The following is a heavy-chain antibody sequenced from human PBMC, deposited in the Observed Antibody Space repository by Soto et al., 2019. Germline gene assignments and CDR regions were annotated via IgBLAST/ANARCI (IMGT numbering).Heavy chain of an antibody. CDR1: GFTFSSYA. CDR3: AREHVLRYFDWLLPGMDV. CDR2: ISYDGSNK. J-gene: IGHJ6*02. V-gene: IGHV3-30-3*01. Sequence: GGSLRLSCAASGFTFSSYAMHWVRQAPGKGLEWVAVISYDGSNKYYADSVKGRFTISRDNSKNTLYLQMNSLRAEDTAVYYCAREHVLRYFDWLLPGMDVWGQGTTVTVS. D-gene: IGHD3-9*01.